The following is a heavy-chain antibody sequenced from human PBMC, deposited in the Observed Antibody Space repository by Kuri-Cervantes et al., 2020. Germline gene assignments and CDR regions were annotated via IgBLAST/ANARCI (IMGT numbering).Heavy chain of an antibody. D-gene: IGHD3-3*01. CDR3: ARDRTITIFGVVIPFFDY. Sequence: GGSLRLSCAASGFTFSSYWMSWVRQAPGKGLEWVANIKQDGSETNYVDSVKGRFTISRDNAKNSLYLQMNSLRAEDTAVYYCARDRTITIFGVVIPFFDYWGQGTLVTVSS. CDR1: GFTFSSYW. CDR2: IKQDGSET. V-gene: IGHV3-7*01. J-gene: IGHJ4*02.